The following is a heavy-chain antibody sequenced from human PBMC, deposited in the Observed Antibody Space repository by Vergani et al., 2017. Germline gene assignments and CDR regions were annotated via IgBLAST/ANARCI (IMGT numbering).Heavy chain of an antibody. Sequence: QVQMQESGPGLVKTSETLSLTCSASGAPISYWCWSWLRQPAGKGLEWIGRLCPSGSTNYKPSLTSRVTMSIDTSKNQFSLKLTSVTAADTAVYYCATGAGPFDIWGQETLVTVSS. D-gene: IGHD7-27*01. J-gene: IGHJ4*02. CDR3: ATGAGPFDI. CDR1: GAPISYWC. CDR2: LCPSGST. V-gene: IGHV4-4*07.